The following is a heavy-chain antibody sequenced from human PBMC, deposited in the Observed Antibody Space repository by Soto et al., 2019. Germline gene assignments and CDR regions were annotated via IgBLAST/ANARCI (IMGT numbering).Heavy chain of an antibody. CDR3: AKVGFKAVQTEDL. D-gene: IGHD1-26*01. V-gene: IGHV3-23*01. Sequence: GGSLRLSCVASGFTFSIYAMSWVRQAPGKGLEWVSSISGSGDTTNYADPVKGRFTISSDNSKNTLYLQMNRLRADATAVYSFAKVGFKAVQTEDLWGPGTLVTVSS. CDR2: ISGSGDTT. J-gene: IGHJ5*02. CDR1: GFTFSIYA.